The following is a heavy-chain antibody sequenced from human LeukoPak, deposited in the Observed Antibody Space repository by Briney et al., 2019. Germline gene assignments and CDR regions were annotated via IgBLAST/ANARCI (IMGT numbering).Heavy chain of an antibody. CDR2: ISHSGST. V-gene: IGHV4-34*01. D-gene: IGHD3-16*01. Sequence: SETLSLTCAVYGGSFSGYYWSWIRQPPGKGLEWIGEISHSGSTKYNPSLKSRVTISVDTSKNQFSLKVSSVTAADTAVYYCARLDSIWVWGQGTLVTVSS. CDR1: GGSFSGYY. CDR3: ARLDSIWV. J-gene: IGHJ4*02.